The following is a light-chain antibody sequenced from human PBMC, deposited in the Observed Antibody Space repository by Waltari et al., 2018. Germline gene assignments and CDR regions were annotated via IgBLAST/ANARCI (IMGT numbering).Light chain of an antibody. CDR2: WAS. CDR1: QSVFYSSNNRNY. V-gene: IGKV4-1*01. J-gene: IGKJ1*01. CDR3: QQYFATPRT. Sequence: DIVMTQSPDSLAVALGESATINCKSSQSVFYSSNNRNYLGWYQHKLGQPPKLLIYWASTRESGVPDRFSGSGSGTDFTLTISSLQAEDVAVYYCQQYFATPRTFGQGTKVEIK.